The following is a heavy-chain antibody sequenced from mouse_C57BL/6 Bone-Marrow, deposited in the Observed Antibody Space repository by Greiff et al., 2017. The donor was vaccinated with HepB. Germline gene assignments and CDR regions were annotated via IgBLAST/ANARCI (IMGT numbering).Heavy chain of an antibody. J-gene: IGHJ1*03. CDR3: ARGRAAVVDWYFDV. V-gene: IGHV14-2*01. D-gene: IGHD1-1*01. CDR2: IDPEDGET. Sequence: EVHLVESGAELVKPGASVKLSCTASGFNIKDYYMHWVKQRTEQGLEWIGRIDPEDGETKYATKFQGKATRTADTSSNTAYLQLSSLTSEDTAVYYCARGRAAVVDWYFDVWGTGTTVTVSS. CDR1: GFNIKDYY.